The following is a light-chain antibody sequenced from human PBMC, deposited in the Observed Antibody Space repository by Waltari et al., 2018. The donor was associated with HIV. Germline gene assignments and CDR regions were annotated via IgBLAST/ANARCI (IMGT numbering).Light chain of an antibody. J-gene: IGLJ3*02. CDR2: RNN. CDR1: SNNVGNQG. CDR3: SAWDSSLSVWV. V-gene: IGLV10-54*01. Sequence: QAGLTQPPPVSKGLRQTATLTYTGNSNNVGNQGAACLQQHQGHPPKLLSYRNNNRPSGISERLSASRSGNTASLTITGLQPEDEADYYCSAWDSSLSVWVFGGGTKLTVL.